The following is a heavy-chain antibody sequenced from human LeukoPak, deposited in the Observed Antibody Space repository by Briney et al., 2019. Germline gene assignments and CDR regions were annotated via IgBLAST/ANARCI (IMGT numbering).Heavy chain of an antibody. CDR2: IIPIFGTA. CDR3: ARDRPNYYYYYYMDV. Sequence: GASVKVSCKASGGTFSSYAISWVRQAPGQGLEWMGGIIPIFGTANYAQKFQGRVTITADKSTSTAYMELSSLRSEDTAVYYCARDRPNYYYYYYMDVWGKGTTVTVSS. V-gene: IGHV1-69*06. J-gene: IGHJ6*03. CDR1: GGTFSSYA.